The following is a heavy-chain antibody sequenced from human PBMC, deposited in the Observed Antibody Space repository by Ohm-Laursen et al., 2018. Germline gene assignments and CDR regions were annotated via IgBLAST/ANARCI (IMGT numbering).Heavy chain of an antibody. Sequence: SQTLSLTCTVYGGSFSGYYWSWIRQPPGKGLEWIGEINHSGSTNYNPSLKSRVTISVDTSKNQFSLKLSSVTAADTAVYYCAKFGPGRTLGYWGQGTLVTVSS. CDR2: INHSGST. D-gene: IGHD3/OR15-3a*01. J-gene: IGHJ4*02. CDR1: GGSFSGYY. V-gene: IGHV4-34*01. CDR3: AKFGPGRTLGY.